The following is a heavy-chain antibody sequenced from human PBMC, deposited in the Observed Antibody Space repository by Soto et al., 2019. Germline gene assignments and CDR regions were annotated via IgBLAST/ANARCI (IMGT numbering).Heavy chain of an antibody. D-gene: IGHD5-12*01. CDR2: FDPEDGET. Sequence: GASVKVSCKVSGYTLTELSMHWVRQAPGKGLEWMGGFDPEDGETIYAQKFQGRVTMTEDTSTDTAYMELSSLRSEDTAVYYCATVPLREWLRFNWFDPWGQGTLVTVSS. V-gene: IGHV1-24*01. J-gene: IGHJ5*02. CDR3: ATVPLREWLRFNWFDP. CDR1: GYTLTELS.